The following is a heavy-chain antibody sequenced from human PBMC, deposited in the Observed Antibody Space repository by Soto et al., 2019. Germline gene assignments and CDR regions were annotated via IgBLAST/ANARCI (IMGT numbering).Heavy chain of an antibody. CDR3: ARTMVRGVTHYYYYMDV. D-gene: IGHD3-10*01. J-gene: IGHJ6*03. V-gene: IGHV4-59*01. Sequence: QVQLQESGPGLVKPSETLSLTCTVSGGSISSYYWSWIRQPPGKGLEWIGYIYYSGSTNYNPSLKSRVTISVDTSKNQFSLKLSSVTAADTAVYYCARTMVRGVTHYYYYMDVWGKGTTVTVSS. CDR2: IYYSGST. CDR1: GGSISSYY.